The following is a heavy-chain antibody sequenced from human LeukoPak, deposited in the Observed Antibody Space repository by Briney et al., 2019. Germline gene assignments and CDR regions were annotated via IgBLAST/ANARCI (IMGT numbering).Heavy chain of an antibody. J-gene: IGHJ4*02. Sequence: PGRSLRLSCAASGFTFSSYGMHWVRQAPGKGLEWVAVIWYDGSNKYYADSVKGRFTISRDNSKNTLYLQMNSLRAEDTAVYYCAKGDTYYYDSSGSSFDYWGQGTLVTVSS. CDR2: IWYDGSNK. D-gene: IGHD3-22*01. CDR3: AKGDTYYYDSSGSSFDY. V-gene: IGHV3-33*06. CDR1: GFTFSSYG.